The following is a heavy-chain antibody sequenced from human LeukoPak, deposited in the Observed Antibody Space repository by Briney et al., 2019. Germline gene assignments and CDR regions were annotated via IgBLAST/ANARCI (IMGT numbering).Heavy chain of an antibody. J-gene: IGHJ6*03. CDR1: GYTFTGYY. V-gene: IGHV1-2*02. D-gene: IGHD1-26*01. CDR3: ARRSAYSGSYYYYYYMDV. CDR2: INPNGDGT. Sequence: SVKVSCKASGYTFTGYYMHWVRQAPGQGLEWMGWINPNGDGTNYAQKFQGRVTMTRDTSISTAYMELSRLRSDDTAVYYCARRSAYSGSYYYYYYMDVWGKGTTVTVSS.